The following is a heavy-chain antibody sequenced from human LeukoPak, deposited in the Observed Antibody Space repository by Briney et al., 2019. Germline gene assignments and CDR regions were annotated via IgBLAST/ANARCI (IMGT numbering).Heavy chain of an antibody. CDR1: GYTFTSYY. CDR2: INPSGGST. J-gene: IGHJ4*02. Sequence: GASVKVSCKASGYTFTSYYMHWVRQAPGQGLEWMGIINPSGGSTSYAQKFQGRVTITRNTSISTAYMELSSLRSEDTAVYYCARVWPPGTEFLEWLSLDYWGQGTLVTVSS. CDR3: ARVWPPGTEFLEWLSLDY. V-gene: IGHV1-46*01. D-gene: IGHD3-3*01.